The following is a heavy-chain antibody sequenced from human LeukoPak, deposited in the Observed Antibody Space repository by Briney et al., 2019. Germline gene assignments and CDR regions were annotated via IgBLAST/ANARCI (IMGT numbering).Heavy chain of an antibody. CDR2: ISAYNGNT. Sequence: VASVKVSCKASGYTFTSYGISWVRQAPGQGLVWMGWISAYNGNTNYAQKLQGRVTMTTDTSTSTAYMELRSLRSDDTAVYYCASARAGYFDWLLNYWGQGTLVTVSS. D-gene: IGHD3-9*01. CDR3: ASARAGYFDWLLNY. CDR1: GYTFTSYG. V-gene: IGHV1-18*01. J-gene: IGHJ4*02.